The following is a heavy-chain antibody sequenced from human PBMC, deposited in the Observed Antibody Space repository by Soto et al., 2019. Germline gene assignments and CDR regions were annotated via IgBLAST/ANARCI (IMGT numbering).Heavy chain of an antibody. Sequence: SETLSLTCAVYGGSFSGYYWSWIRQPPGKGLEWIGEINHSGSTNYNPSLKSRVTISVDTSKNQFSLKLSSVTAADTAVYYCARGRNYYGSGSYYKAAYYGMDVWGQGTTVTVSS. J-gene: IGHJ6*02. D-gene: IGHD3-10*01. V-gene: IGHV4-34*01. CDR1: GGSFSGYY. CDR2: INHSGST. CDR3: ARGRNYYGSGSYYKAAYYGMDV.